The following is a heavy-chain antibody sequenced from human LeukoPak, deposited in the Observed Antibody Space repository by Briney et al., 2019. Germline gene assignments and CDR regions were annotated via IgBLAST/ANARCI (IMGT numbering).Heavy chain of an antibody. D-gene: IGHD5-12*01. Sequence: TSETLSLTCTVSGGSISTYYWTWIRQPPGKGLEWIGYIYYTGSTNYNPSLKSRVTISVDTSKNQFSLKLSSVTAADTAVYYCARVYGSGYDFRGAFDIWGQGTMVTVSS. CDR2: IYYTGST. V-gene: IGHV4-59*01. J-gene: IGHJ3*02. CDR1: GGSISTYY. CDR3: ARVYGSGYDFRGAFDI.